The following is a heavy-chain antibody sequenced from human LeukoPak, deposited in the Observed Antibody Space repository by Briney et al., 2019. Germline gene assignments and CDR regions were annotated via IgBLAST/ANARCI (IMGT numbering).Heavy chain of an antibody. Sequence: GESLKISCKGSGYSFTSYWIGWVRQMPGKGLEWMGIIYPGDSDTRYSPSFQGQVTISADKSISTAYLQWNSLKASDTAMYYCARFVGACSGGSCYSDYRGQGTLVTVSS. CDR2: IYPGDSDT. CDR3: ARFVGACSGGSCYSDY. D-gene: IGHD2-15*01. J-gene: IGHJ4*02. V-gene: IGHV5-51*01. CDR1: GYSFTSYW.